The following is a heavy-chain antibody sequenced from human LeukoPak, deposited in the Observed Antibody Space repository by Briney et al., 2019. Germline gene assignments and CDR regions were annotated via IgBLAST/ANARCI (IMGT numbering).Heavy chain of an antibody. Sequence: PSETLSLTCAVYGGSFSGYYWSWIRQPPGKGLEWIGEINHSGSTNYNPSLKSRVTISVDTSKNQFSLKLSSVTAADTAVYYCARRGRYYYGSGSYLGRYYYYYMDVWGKGTTVTISS. V-gene: IGHV4-34*01. J-gene: IGHJ6*03. CDR1: GGSFSGYY. CDR3: ARRGRYYYGSGSYLGRYYYYYMDV. D-gene: IGHD3-10*01. CDR2: INHSGST.